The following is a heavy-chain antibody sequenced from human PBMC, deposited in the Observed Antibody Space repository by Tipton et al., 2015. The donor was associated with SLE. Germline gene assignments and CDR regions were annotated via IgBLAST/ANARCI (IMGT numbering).Heavy chain of an antibody. CDR1: GFTFNYYA. CDR2: ISGSGGST. V-gene: IGHV3-23*01. J-gene: IGHJ4*02. D-gene: IGHD7-27*01. CDR3: AKDKRLGTSIDYFDY. Sequence: SLRLSCAASGFTFNYYAMSWVRQAPGRGLEWVSVISGSGGSTYYADSVKGRFTISRDNSKNTLYLQMNSLRAEDTAVYYCAKDKRLGTSIDYFDYWGQGTLVTVSS.